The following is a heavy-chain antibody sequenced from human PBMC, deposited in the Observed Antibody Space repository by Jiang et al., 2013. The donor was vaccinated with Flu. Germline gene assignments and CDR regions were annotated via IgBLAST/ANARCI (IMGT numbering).Heavy chain of an antibody. J-gene: IGHJ2*01. CDR3: ARHYAGAPEVFWYFDL. Sequence: GPGLVKPSQTLSLTCTVSGGSITRGDYYWGWIRQPPGKGLEWIGTISYSGNTYSNPSLKSRVTLSVDTSKMQFSLKMTSVTAADTGVYYCARHYAGAPEVFWYFDLWGRGTLVTVSS. D-gene: IGHD1-14*01. V-gene: IGHV4-39*01. CDR2: ISYSGNT. CDR1: GGSITRGDYY.